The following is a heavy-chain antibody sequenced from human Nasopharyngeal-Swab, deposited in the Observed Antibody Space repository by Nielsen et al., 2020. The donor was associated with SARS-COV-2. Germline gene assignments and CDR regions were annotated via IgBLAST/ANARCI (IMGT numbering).Heavy chain of an antibody. D-gene: IGHD2-2*01. Sequence: SETLSLTCTVSGDSISSSSYYWGWIRQPPGKGLEWIGSIYYSGSTYYNPSLKSRVTISVDTSKNQFSLKLSSVTAADTAVYYCARHGCTSCYGEAFDIWGQGTLVTVSS. J-gene: IGHJ3*02. CDR1: GDSISSSSYY. V-gene: IGHV4-39*01. CDR3: ARHGCTSCYGEAFDI. CDR2: IYYSGST.